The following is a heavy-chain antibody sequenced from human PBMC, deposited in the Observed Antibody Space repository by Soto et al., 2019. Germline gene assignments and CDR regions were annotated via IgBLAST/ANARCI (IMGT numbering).Heavy chain of an antibody. CDR3: ARPSSGWYRFDY. CDR1: GFTFSSYA. V-gene: IGHV3-30-3*01. Sequence: QVQLVESGGGVVQPGRSLRLSCAASGFTFSSYAMHWVRQAPGKGLEWVAVISYDGNNKYYADSVKGRFTISRDNSKNTLYLQMNSLRAEDMAVYFCARPSSGWYRFDYWGQGTLVTVSS. D-gene: IGHD6-19*01. J-gene: IGHJ4*02. CDR2: ISYDGNNK.